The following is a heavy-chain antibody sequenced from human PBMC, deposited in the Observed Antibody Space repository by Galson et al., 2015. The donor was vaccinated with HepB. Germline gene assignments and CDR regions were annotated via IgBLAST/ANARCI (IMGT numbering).Heavy chain of an antibody. CDR1: GFTFSSYA. J-gene: IGHJ6*02. Sequence: SLRLSCAASGFTFSSYAMHWVRQAPGKGLEWVAVISYDGSNKYYADSVKGRFTISRDNSKNTLYLQMNSLRAEDTAVYYCARDPADILTGYYGGRGYGMDVWGQGTTVTVSS. CDR2: ISYDGSNK. D-gene: IGHD3-9*01. CDR3: ARDPADILTGYYGGRGYGMDV. V-gene: IGHV3-30-3*01.